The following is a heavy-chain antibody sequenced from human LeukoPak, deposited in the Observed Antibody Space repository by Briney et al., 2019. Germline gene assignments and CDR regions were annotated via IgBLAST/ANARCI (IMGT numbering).Heavy chain of an antibody. D-gene: IGHD3-10*01. CDR2: ISSGSSTI. CDR3: AKDPDYYGSGSYPNY. Sequence: GGSLRLSCAASGFTFSTYSMNWVRQAPGKGLEWFSYISSGSSTIYYADSVKGRFTISRDNSKNTLYLQMNSLRAEDTAVYYCAKDPDYYGSGSYPNYWGQGTLVTVSS. J-gene: IGHJ4*02. CDR1: GFTFSTYS. V-gene: IGHV3-48*01.